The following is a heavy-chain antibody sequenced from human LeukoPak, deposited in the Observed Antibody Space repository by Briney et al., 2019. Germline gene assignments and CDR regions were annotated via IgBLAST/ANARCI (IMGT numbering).Heavy chain of an antibody. CDR1: GYTFTGYY. CDR2: INPNSGGT. Sequence: ASVKVSCKASGYTFTGYYMHWVRQAPGQGLEWMGWINPNSGGTNYAQKFQGRVTMTRDTSISTVYMELSRLRSDDTAVYYCARAYYDFWSGYSYNWFDPWGQGTLVTVSS. D-gene: IGHD3-3*01. V-gene: IGHV1-2*02. J-gene: IGHJ5*02. CDR3: ARAYYDFWSGYSYNWFDP.